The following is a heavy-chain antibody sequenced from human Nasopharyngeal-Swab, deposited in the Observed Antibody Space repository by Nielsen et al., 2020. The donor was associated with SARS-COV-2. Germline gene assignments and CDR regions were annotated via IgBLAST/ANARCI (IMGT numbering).Heavy chain of an antibody. CDR3: ARDRLEWLLSYYYYGMDV. Sequence: GESLKISCAASGFTFSSYSMNWVRQAPGKGLEWVSSISSSSSYIYYADSVKGRFTISRENAKNSLYLQMNSLRAEDTAVYYCARDRLEWLLSYYYYGMDVWGQGTTVTVSS. J-gene: IGHJ6*02. CDR1: GFTFSSYS. CDR2: ISSSSSYI. V-gene: IGHV3-21*04. D-gene: IGHD3-3*01.